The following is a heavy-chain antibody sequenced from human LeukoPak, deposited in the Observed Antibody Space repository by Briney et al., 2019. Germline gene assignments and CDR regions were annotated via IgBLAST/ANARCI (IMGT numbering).Heavy chain of an antibody. J-gene: IGHJ4*02. V-gene: IGHV3-74*01. CDR2: INSDGSAT. CDR3: ARGNKWSFDS. Sequence: GGSLRLSCVASGFTLRTYWMHWVRQAPGKGLVWVSRINSDGSATSYADSVMVRFTISRDSAKNTLYLQMNSLRPEDTAVYYCARGNKWSFDSWGRGALVTVSS. D-gene: IGHD2-15*01. CDR1: GFTLRTYW.